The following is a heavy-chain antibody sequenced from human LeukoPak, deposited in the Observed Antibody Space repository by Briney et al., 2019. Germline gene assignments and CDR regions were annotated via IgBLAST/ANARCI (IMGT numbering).Heavy chain of an antibody. Sequence: WASVKVSCKASGGTFSSYAISWVRQAPGQGLEWMGGIIPIFGTANYAQKFQGRVTITADESTSTAYMELSSLRSEDTAVYYCARDHYYDSSGYYLPFDYWGQGTLVTVSS. D-gene: IGHD3-22*01. J-gene: IGHJ4*02. CDR3: ARDHYYDSSGYYLPFDY. CDR1: GGTFSSYA. V-gene: IGHV1-69*13. CDR2: IIPIFGTA.